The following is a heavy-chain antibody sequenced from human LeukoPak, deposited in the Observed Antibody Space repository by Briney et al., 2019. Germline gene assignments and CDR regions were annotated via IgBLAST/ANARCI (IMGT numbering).Heavy chain of an antibody. Sequence: GESLKISCKGSGYRFTSYWIGWVRQMPGKGLEWMAVIYPGDSDTRYSPSFQGQVTISADQSIGTVYLQWSSLKASDTAVYYCARPLNSGWDYWGQGTLVTVSS. CDR1: GYRFTSYW. CDR2: IYPGDSDT. CDR3: ARPLNSGWDY. V-gene: IGHV5-51*01. D-gene: IGHD6-25*01. J-gene: IGHJ4*02.